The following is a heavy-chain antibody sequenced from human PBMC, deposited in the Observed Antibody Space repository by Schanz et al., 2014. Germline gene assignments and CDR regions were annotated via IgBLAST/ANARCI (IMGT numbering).Heavy chain of an antibody. J-gene: IGHJ4*02. Sequence: EVQLVESGGGLVRPGGSLRLSCTTSGLIFSTYTLNWVRQAPGKGLEWISYISFSGNTIYYADSVKGRFTISRDNFKNTLYLQVNSLRAEDTAVYYCVRDLGGDQTDYWGQGTLVTVSS. V-gene: IGHV3-48*01. CDR1: GLIFSTYT. D-gene: IGHD4-17*01. CDR2: ISFSGNTI. CDR3: VRDLGGDQTDY.